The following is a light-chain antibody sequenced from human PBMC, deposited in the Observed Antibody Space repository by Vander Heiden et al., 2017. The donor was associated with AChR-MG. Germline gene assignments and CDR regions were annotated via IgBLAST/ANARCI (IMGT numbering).Light chain of an antibody. CDR3: QSYDSSLSGWV. Sequence: QSVLTQPPSVSVAPGQRVTISCTGSSSNIGPGYDVHWYQQLPGTAAKLLIYGNSNRPSGVPDRFSGSKSGTSASRAITGRQAEDEADYYCQSYDSSLSGWVFGGGTKLTVL. CDR1: SSNIGPGYD. CDR2: GNS. J-gene: IGLJ3*02. V-gene: IGLV1-40*01.